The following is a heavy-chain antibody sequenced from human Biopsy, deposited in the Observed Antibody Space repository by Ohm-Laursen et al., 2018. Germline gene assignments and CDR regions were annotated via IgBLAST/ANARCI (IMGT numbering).Heavy chain of an antibody. CDR3: VKGTQLLED. Sequence: SLRLSCSASGFTFRKYAMSWVRQAPGKGLELVSTIGNTGATFYVDSVKGRFIISRDTSKNTVYLQMNSLRVEDTAVYYCVKGTQLLEDWGQGTQVTVSS. CDR2: IGNTGAT. J-gene: IGHJ4*02. D-gene: IGHD3-10*01. V-gene: IGHV3-23*01. CDR1: GFTFRKYA.